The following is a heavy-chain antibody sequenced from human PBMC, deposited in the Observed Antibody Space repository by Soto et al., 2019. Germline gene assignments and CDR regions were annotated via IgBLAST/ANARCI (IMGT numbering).Heavy chain of an antibody. Sequence: GASVKVSCKVSGYTLTELSMHWVRQAPGKGLEWMGGFDPEDGETIYAQKFQGRVTMTEDTSTDTAYMELSSLRSEETAVYYCATYRHSKYYYYYGMDVWGQGTTVTVSS. D-gene: IGHD4-4*01. J-gene: IGHJ6*02. CDR1: GYTLTELS. V-gene: IGHV1-24*01. CDR3: ATYRHSKYYYYYGMDV. CDR2: FDPEDGET.